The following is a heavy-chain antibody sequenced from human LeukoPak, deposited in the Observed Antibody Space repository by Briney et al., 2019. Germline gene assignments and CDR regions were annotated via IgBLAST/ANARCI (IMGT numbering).Heavy chain of an antibody. D-gene: IGHD6-13*01. J-gene: IGHJ6*02. CDR3: ARENLFIAAAGTDSYGMDV. CDR1: GYTFTSYY. V-gene: IGHV1-46*01. CDR2: INPSGGST. Sequence: ASVKVSCKASGYTFTSYYMHWVRQAPGQGLEWMGIINPSGGSTSYAQKLQGRVTMTRDTSTSTVYMELSSLRSEDTAVYYCARENLFIAAAGTDSYGMDVWGQGTTVTVSS.